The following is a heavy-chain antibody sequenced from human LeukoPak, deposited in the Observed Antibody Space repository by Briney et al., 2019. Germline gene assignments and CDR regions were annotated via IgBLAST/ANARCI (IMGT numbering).Heavy chain of an antibody. Sequence: ASVKVSCKASGYTFTGYYIHWVRQAPGQGLEWMGWINPNSGDTNYAQKFQGRVTMTTDTSTSTAYMEVRSLRSDDTAVYYCARDVSDFWSFSKYYYMDVWGKGTTVTVSS. J-gene: IGHJ6*03. CDR1: GYTFTGYY. V-gene: IGHV1-2*02. CDR2: INPNSGDT. D-gene: IGHD3-3*01. CDR3: ARDVSDFWSFSKYYYMDV.